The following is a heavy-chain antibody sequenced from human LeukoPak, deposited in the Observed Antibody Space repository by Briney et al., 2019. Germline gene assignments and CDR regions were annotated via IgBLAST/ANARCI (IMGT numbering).Heavy chain of an antibody. CDR1: GFTFSSYA. CDR2: ISGSGGST. D-gene: IGHD5-12*01. CDR3: AATFYSGYDSLYFDY. J-gene: IGHJ4*02. Sequence: GSLRLSCAASGFTFSSYAMHWVRQAPGKGLEWVSAISGSGGSTYYADSVKGRFTISRDNSKNTLYLQMNSLRAEDTAVYYCAATFYSGYDSLYFDYWGQGTLVTVSS. V-gene: IGHV3-23*01.